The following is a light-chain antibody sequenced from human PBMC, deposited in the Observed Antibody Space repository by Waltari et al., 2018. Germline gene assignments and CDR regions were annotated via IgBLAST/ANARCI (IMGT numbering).Light chain of an antibody. J-gene: IGLJ2*01. Sequence: QSALTQPASVSGSPGQSIPISCPGTSSDVGGYNHVSWYQQQPGKAPKLLILEVTNRPSGISKRFSGAKSGNTASLTISGLQAEDEGEYYCSSCTTIGTLVVFGGGTKVTVL. V-gene: IGLV2-14*01. CDR2: EVT. CDR3: SSCTTIGTLVV. CDR1: SSDVGGYNH.